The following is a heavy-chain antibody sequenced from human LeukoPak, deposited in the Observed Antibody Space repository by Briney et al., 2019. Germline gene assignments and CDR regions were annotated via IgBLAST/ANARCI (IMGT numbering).Heavy chain of an antibody. J-gene: IGHJ4*02. CDR2: INPNTGGT. CDR3: ASLIAAAGTNVY. V-gene: IGHV1-2*02. CDR1: GYTFTGYY. Sequence: GASVTVSCTASGYTFTGYYMHWVRQAPGQGLEWMGWINPNTGGTIYAQNFQGRVTMTRDTSFSTAYMELSRLRSDDTAIYYCASLIAAAGTNVYWGQGTLVTVSS. D-gene: IGHD6-13*01.